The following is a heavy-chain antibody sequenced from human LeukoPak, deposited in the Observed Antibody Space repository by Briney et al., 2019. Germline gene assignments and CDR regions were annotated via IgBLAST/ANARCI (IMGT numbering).Heavy chain of an antibody. D-gene: IGHD3-3*01. V-gene: IGHV3-33*06. CDR2: IWYDGSNK. Sequence: PGRSLRLSCAASGFTFGSYGMHWVRQAPGKGLEWVAVIWYDGSNKYYADSVKGRFTISRDNSKNTLYLQMNSLRAEDTAVYYCVKDRGLRFLEWLPKYWGQGTLVTVSS. J-gene: IGHJ4*02. CDR1: GFTFGSYG. CDR3: VKDRGLRFLEWLPKY.